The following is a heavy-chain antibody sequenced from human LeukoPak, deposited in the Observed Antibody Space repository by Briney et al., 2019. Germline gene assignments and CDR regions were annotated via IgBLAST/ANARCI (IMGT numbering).Heavy chain of an antibody. CDR1: GFTFSTYA. Sequence: GGSLRLSCAASGFTFSTYAMHWVRQAPGKGLEWVALISYDGSIKYYADSVKGRFTISRDTSTNTLYLQMNSLRAGDTAVYYCARDTLVAAIHYFRHWGQGTLVTVSS. D-gene: IGHD2-21*02. CDR2: ISYDGSIK. CDR3: ARDTLVAAIHYFRH. J-gene: IGHJ1*01. V-gene: IGHV3-30*04.